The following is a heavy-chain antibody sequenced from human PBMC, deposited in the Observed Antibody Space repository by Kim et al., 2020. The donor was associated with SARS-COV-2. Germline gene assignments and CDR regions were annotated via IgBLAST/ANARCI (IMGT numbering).Heavy chain of an antibody. CDR1: GGSISSAHYY. Sequence: SETLSLTCSVSGGSISSAHYYWSWIRQHPGKGLEWIGYIYYGGSTYYNPSLKSRVTISVDTSRNQFSLKLSSVTAADTAVYYCARDTPGYGSRNYYHYYGMDVWGQGTTVTVSS. CDR3: ARDTPGYGSRNYYHYYGMDV. CDR2: IYYGGST. V-gene: IGHV4-31*03. J-gene: IGHJ6*02. D-gene: IGHD3-10*01.